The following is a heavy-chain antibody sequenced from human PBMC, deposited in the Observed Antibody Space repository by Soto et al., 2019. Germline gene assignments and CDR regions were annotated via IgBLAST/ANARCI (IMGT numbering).Heavy chain of an antibody. V-gene: IGHV3-23*01. Sequence: GGSLRLSCAASGFTFSTYGMSWVRQAPGKGLEWVSAIAGPGGGASYADSVQGRFTISRDDSKNTLHLQMNSLRAEDTAVYYCEKEEEEADGYYASDGYPLALDSRDQGALGTGSS. CDR1: GFTFSTYG. CDR3: EKEEEEADGYYASDGYPLALDS. D-gene: IGHD3-3*01. CDR2: IAGPGGGA. J-gene: IGHJ4*02.